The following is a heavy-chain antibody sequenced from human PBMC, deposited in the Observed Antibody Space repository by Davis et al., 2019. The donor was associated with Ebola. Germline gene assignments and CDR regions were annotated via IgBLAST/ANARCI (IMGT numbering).Heavy chain of an antibody. CDR3: ARQLPYYSYGMDV. Sequence: HTGGSLRLSCAASGFTFSSYWMNWVRQAPGKGLVWVSRINSDGSSTSYADSVKGRFTISRDNAKNTLYLQMNSLRAEDTAVYFCARQLPYYSYGMDVWGQGTTVTVSS. V-gene: IGHV3-74*01. D-gene: IGHD2-2*01. J-gene: IGHJ6*02. CDR1: GFTFSSYW. CDR2: INSDGSST.